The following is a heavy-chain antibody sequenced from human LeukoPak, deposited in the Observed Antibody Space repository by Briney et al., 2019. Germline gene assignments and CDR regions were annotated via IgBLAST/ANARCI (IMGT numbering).Heavy chain of an antibody. CDR1: GFTFSRFW. J-gene: IGHJ3*02. CDR2: IKQDGSEK. CDR3: AKAYYDYVWGSYRYFCAFDI. Sequence: GGSLRLSCAASGFTFSRFWMSWVRQAPGKGLEWVANIKQDGSEKYYVDSVKGRFTISRDNSKNSLYLQMNSLRTEDTAFYYCAKAYYDYVWGSYRYFCAFDIWGQGTMVTVSS. D-gene: IGHD3-16*02. V-gene: IGHV3-7*05.